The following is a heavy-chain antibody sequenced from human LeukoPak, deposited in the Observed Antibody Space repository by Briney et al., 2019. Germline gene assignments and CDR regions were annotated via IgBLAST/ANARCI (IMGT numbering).Heavy chain of an antibody. Sequence: GGALRLSCAASGFTFSSYEMNWVRQAPGKGLEGGSYISSSGSTIYYAASVQGRFPLSRDNAKNSLYLQMNSLRAEDTAVYYCARQRYSSSWYYFDYWGQGTLVTVSS. CDR2: ISSSGSTI. CDR3: ARQRYSSSWYYFDY. D-gene: IGHD6-13*01. J-gene: IGHJ4*02. V-gene: IGHV3-48*03. CDR1: GFTFSSYE.